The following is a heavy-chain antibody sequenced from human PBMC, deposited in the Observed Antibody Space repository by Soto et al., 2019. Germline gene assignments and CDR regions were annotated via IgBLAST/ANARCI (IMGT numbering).Heavy chain of an antibody. CDR1: GYTFSNFA. CDR2: INRGNGNT. CDR3: ARSSTVDTTAGGTHFDY. V-gene: IGHV1-3*01. Sequence: ASVKVSCKASGYTFSNFAMQWVRQAPGQRLEWMGWINRGNGNTEYSQKFQGRVTITRDTSASSVYMELSSLTSKDTAVYYCARSSTVDTTAGGTHFDYWGQGTLVTVSS. J-gene: IGHJ4*02. D-gene: IGHD1-1*01.